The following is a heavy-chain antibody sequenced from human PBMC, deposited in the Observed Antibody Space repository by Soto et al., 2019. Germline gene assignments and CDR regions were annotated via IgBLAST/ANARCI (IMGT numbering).Heavy chain of an antibody. V-gene: IGHV4-34*01. CDR3: ARVTIFGVVTVGGWFDP. CDR2: INHSGST. CDR1: GGSFSGYY. J-gene: IGHJ5*02. Sequence: SETLSLTCAVYGGSFSGYYWSWIRQPPGKGLEWIGEINHSGSTNYNPSLKSRVTISVDTSKNQFSLKLSSVTAADTAVYYCARVTIFGVVTVGGWFDPWGKGTLVTVSS. D-gene: IGHD3-3*01.